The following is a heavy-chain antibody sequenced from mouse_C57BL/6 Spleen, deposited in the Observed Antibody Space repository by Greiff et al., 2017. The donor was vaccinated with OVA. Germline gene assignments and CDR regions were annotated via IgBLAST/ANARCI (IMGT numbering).Heavy chain of an antibody. J-gene: IGHJ1*03. CDR3: ARMDYYGSSPYWYFDV. CDR1: GYTFTSYW. D-gene: IGHD1-1*01. Sequence: QVQLQQPGAELVRPGSSVKLSCKASGYTFTSYWMHWVKQRPIQGLEWIGNIDPSDSDTHYNQKFKDKATLTVDKSSSTAYMQLSSLTSEDSAVYYCARMDYYGSSPYWYFDVWGTGTTVTVSS. CDR2: IDPSDSDT. V-gene: IGHV1-52*01.